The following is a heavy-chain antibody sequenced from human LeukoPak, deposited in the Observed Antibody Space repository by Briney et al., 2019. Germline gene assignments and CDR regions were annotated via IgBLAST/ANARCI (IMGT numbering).Heavy chain of an antibody. J-gene: IGHJ4*02. D-gene: IGHD3-16*02. CDR2: ISGSGGST. CDR3: AKYGDYDYVWGSYRDYYFDY. Sequence: QSGGSLRLSCAASGFTFSSYAISWVRQAPGKGLEWVSAISGSGGSTYYADSVKGRFTISRDNSKNTLYLQMNSLRAEDTAVYYCAKYGDYDYVWGSYRDYYFDYWGQGTPVTVSS. V-gene: IGHV3-23*01. CDR1: GFTFSSYA.